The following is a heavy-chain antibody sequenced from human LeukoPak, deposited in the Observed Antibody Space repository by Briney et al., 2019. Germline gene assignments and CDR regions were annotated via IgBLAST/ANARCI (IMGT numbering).Heavy chain of an antibody. CDR2: ISSSSYI. CDR3: ARAHLCITMIVVVPQGMDV. J-gene: IGHJ6*02. Sequence: GGSLRLSCAASGFTFSSYSMNWVRQAPGKGLEWVSSISSSSYIYYADSVKGRFTISRDNAKNSLYLQMNSLRAEDTAVYYCARAHLCITMIVVVPQGMDVWGQGTTVTVSS. V-gene: IGHV3-21*01. D-gene: IGHD3-22*01. CDR1: GFTFSSYS.